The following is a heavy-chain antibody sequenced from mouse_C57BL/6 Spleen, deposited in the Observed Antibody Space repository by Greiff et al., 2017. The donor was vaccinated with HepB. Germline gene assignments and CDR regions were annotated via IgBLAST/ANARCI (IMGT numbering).Heavy chain of an antibody. CDR3: AREGGFSLFAY. J-gene: IGHJ3*01. CDR2: IHPNSGST. CDR1: GYTFTSYW. V-gene: IGHV1-64*01. Sequence: VQLQQPGAELVKPGASVKLSCKASGYTFTSYWMHWVKQRPGQGLEWIGMIHPNSGSTNYNEKFKSKATLTVDKSSSTAYMQLSSLTSEDSAVYYCAREGGFSLFAYWGQGTLVTVSA.